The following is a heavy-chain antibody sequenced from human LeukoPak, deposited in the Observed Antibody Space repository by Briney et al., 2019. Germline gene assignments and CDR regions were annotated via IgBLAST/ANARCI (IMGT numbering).Heavy chain of an antibody. Sequence: SETLSLTCTVSGGSMSRYYWNWVRQTPGKGLEWIGFLYYSGSDSGRTTYNPSLESRVTISIDTSKNEFSLRLNSVTAADTAVYYCARQEGKVAASNWFEPWGQGTLVSVSS. J-gene: IGHJ5*02. CDR3: ARQEGKVAASNWFEP. D-gene: IGHD2-15*01. CDR1: GGSMSRYY. CDR2: LYYSGSDSGRT. V-gene: IGHV4-59*08.